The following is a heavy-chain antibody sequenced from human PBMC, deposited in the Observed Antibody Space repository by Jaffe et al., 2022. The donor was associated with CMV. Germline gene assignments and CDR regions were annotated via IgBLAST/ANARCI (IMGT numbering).Heavy chain of an antibody. D-gene: IGHD3-3*01. CDR3: AKGLGMEWFLLYGMDV. CDR1: GFTFSSYG. Sequence: QVQLVESGGGVVQPGRSLRLSCAASGFTFSSYGMHWVRQAPGKGLEWVAVISYDGSNKYYADSVKGRFTISRDNSKNTLYLQMNSLRAEDTAVYYCAKGLGMEWFLLYGMDVWGQGTTVTVSS. V-gene: IGHV3-30*18. CDR2: ISYDGSNK. J-gene: IGHJ6*02.